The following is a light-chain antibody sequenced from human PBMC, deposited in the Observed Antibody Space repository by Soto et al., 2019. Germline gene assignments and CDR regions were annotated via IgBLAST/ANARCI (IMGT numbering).Light chain of an antibody. CDR3: QSYDSSLSGWV. V-gene: IGLV1-40*01. CDR1: SSNIGAGYD. CDR2: RNN. J-gene: IGLJ2*01. Sequence: QSALTQPPSVSGAPGQRVTISCTGSSSNIGAGYDVHWYQQLPRTAPKLLIYRNNNRPSGVPDRFSGSKSGTSASLAITGLQAEDEADYYCQSYDSSLSGWVFGGGTKVTVL.